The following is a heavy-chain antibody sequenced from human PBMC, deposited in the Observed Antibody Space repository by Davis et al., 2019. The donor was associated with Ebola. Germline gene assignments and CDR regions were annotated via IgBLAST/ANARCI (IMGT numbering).Heavy chain of an antibody. CDR1: AYTFTSYG. D-gene: IGHD1-1*01. V-gene: IGHV1-18*04. J-gene: IGHJ4*02. CDR2: INPHNGNT. Sequence: ASAKVSCNASAYTFTSYGISWVRQAPGQGLEWMGWINPHNGNTNYAQNVQGRVTMTTDTSTSTAYMEVGSLRSDDTAVYYCARAQFPTTSDHWGQGTLVTVSS. CDR3: ARAQFPTTSDH.